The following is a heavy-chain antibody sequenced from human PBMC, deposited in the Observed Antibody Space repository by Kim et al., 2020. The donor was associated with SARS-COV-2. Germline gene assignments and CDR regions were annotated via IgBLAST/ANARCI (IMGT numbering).Heavy chain of an antibody. V-gene: IGHV3-72*01. D-gene: IGHD2-15*01. J-gene: IGHJ4*02. Sequence: GGSLRLSCAASGFIFSDHYMDWVRQAPGKGLEWVGRIRNKANSYTTEYAASVKGRFTISRDDSKNSLYLRMNSLKTEDTAMYYCAKEGGRHLDYWGQGTLVTVSS. CDR1: GFIFSDHY. CDR3: AKEGGRHLDY. CDR2: IRNKANSYTT.